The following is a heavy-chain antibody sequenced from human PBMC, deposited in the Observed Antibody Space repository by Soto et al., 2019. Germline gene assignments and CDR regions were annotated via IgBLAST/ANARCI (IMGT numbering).Heavy chain of an antibody. CDR1: GFTFSSYA. Sequence: GGSLRLSCAASGFTFSSYAMSWVRQAPGKGLEWVSAISGSGGSTYYADSVKGRFTISRDNSKNTLYLQMNSLRAEDTAVYYFAKTPDYYGSWRHDYWGQGTLVTVSS. V-gene: IGHV3-23*01. D-gene: IGHD3-10*01. CDR2: ISGSGGST. CDR3: AKTPDYYGSWRHDY. J-gene: IGHJ4*02.